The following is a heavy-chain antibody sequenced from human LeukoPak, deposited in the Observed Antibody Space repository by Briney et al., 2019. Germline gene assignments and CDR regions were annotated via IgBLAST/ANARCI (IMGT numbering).Heavy chain of an antibody. CDR1: GFTFSGYS. J-gene: IGHJ6*03. CDR3: ASGSGSYRTPYYYMDV. CDR2: IYSGGST. Sequence: GGSLRLSCAAPGFTFSGYSMNWVRQAPGKGLEWVSVIYSGGSTYYADSVKGRFTISRDNSKNTLYLQMNSLRAEDTAVYYCASGSGSYRTPYYYMDVWGTGTTVTVSS. D-gene: IGHD3-10*01. V-gene: IGHV3-53*01.